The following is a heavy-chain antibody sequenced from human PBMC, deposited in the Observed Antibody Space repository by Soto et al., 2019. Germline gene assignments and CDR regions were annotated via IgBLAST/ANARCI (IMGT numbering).Heavy chain of an antibody. CDR3: AKAKLYDSGTFDY. Sequence: GGSLRLSCAASGFTFSSYAMSWVRQAPGKGLEWVSAISGSGGSTKYADSVKGRFTISRDNSKNTLYLQMNSLRAEDTAVYYCAKAKLYDSGTFDYWGQGTLVTVSS. D-gene: IGHD3-10*01. V-gene: IGHV3-23*01. CDR1: GFTFSSYA. CDR2: ISGSGGST. J-gene: IGHJ4*02.